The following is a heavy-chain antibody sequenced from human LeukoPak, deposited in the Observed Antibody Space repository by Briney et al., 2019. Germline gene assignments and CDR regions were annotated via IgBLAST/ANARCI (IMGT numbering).Heavy chain of an antibody. CDR1: GFTFSSYA. CDR2: ISSNGGST. J-gene: IGHJ3*02. CDR3: ARDEGGGYDDAFDI. D-gene: IGHD3-16*01. V-gene: IGHV3-64*01. Sequence: GGSLRLSCAASGFTFSSYAMHWVRQAPGKGLEYVSAISSNGGSTYYANSVKGRFTISRDNSKNTLYLQMGSLRAEDIAVYYCARDEGGGYDDAFDIWGQGTMVTVSS.